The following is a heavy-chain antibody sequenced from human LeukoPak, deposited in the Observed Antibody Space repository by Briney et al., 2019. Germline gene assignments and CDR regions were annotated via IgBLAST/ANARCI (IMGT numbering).Heavy chain of an antibody. J-gene: IGHJ4*02. CDR3: ARLRAGYCSSTTCLFDY. CDR1: GYTFTSYA. Sequence: ASVKVSCKASGYTFTSYAMHWVRQAPGQRLEWRGWINAGNGNTKYSQKFQGRVTITRDTSASTAYMELSSLRSEDAAVYYCARLRAGYCSSTTCLFDYWGQGTLVTVSS. D-gene: IGHD2-2*01. CDR2: INAGNGNT. V-gene: IGHV1-3*01.